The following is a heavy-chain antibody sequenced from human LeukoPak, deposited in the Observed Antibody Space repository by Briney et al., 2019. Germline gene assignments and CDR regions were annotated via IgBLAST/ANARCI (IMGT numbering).Heavy chain of an antibody. CDR2: ISGGSSTI. D-gene: IGHD1-26*01. Sequence: GGSLRLSCDASGSTFNTYWMNWVRQAPGKGLEWISYISGGSSTIYYAGSVRGRFTISRDNAKNSMYLQMNSLRAEDTAVYYCARDRLTSGSYFFDYWGQGTLVTVSS. J-gene: IGHJ4*02. V-gene: IGHV3-48*01. CDR1: GSTFNTYW. CDR3: ARDRLTSGSYFFDY.